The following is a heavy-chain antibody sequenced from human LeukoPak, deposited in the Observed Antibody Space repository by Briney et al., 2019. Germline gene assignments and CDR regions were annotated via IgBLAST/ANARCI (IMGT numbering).Heavy chain of an antibody. CDR3: AKDYGKDSSGWYDY. Sequence: GRSLRLSCAASGFTFDDYAMHLVRQAPRKGLEWVSGISWNSGSIGYADSVKGRFTISRDNAKNSLYLQMNSLRAEDTALYYCAKDYGKDSSGWYDYWGQGTLVTVSS. J-gene: IGHJ4*02. CDR1: GFTFDDYA. V-gene: IGHV3-9*01. D-gene: IGHD6-19*01. CDR2: ISWNSGSI.